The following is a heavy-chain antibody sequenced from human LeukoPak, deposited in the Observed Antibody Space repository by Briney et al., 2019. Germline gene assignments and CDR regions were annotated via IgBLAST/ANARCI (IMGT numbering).Heavy chain of an antibody. D-gene: IGHD2-2*01. V-gene: IGHV4-39*07. CDR1: GGSISSSSYY. CDR2: IYYSEST. J-gene: IGHJ3*02. CDR3: ARRGDIVVVPAARNAFDI. Sequence: SETLSLTCTVSGGSISSSSYYWGWIRQPPGKGLEWIGSIYYSESTYYNPSLKSRVTISVDTSKNQFSLKLSSVTAADTAVYYCARRGDIVVVPAARNAFDIWGQGTMVTVSS.